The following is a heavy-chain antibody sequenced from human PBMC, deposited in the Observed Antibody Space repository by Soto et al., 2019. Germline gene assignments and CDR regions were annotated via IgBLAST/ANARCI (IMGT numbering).Heavy chain of an antibody. J-gene: IGHJ4*02. D-gene: IGHD2-21*02. CDR2: IYYSGST. V-gene: IGHV4-31*03. CDR3: ARDSGGGNSGLDY. Sequence: SETLSLTCTVSGGSISSGGYYWSWIRQHPGKGLEWIGYIYYSGSTYYNPSLKSRVTISVDTSKNQFSLKLSSVTAADTAVYYCARDSGGGNSGLDYWGQGPLVTVSS. CDR1: GGSISSGGYY.